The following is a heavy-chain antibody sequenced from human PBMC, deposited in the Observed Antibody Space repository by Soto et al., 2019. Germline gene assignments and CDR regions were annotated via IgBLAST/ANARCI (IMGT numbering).Heavy chain of an antibody. D-gene: IGHD3-3*01. CDR3: AKDRDKFWSGYHFDY. CDR1: GFTFSSYG. Sequence: QVQLVESGGGVVQPGRSLRLSCAASGFTFSSYGMHWVRQAPGKGLEWVAVISYDGGNKYYADSVKGRFTLSRDNSKNTLYLQMNSLRAEDTAVYYCAKDRDKFWSGYHFDYWGQGTLVTVSS. CDR2: ISYDGGNK. J-gene: IGHJ4*02. V-gene: IGHV3-30*18.